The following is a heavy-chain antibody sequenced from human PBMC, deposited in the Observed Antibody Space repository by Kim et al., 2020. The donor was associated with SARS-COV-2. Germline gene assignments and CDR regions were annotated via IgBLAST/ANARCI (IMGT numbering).Heavy chain of an antibody. J-gene: IGHJ5*02. V-gene: IGHV5-10-1*01. CDR2: IDPSDSYT. D-gene: IGHD6-13*01. Sequence: GESLKISCKGSGYSFTSYWISWVRQMPGKGLEWMGRIDPSDSYTNYSPSFQGHVTISADKSISTAYLQWSSLKASDTAMYYCARRYTTPIAAAGKIYWFDPWGQGTLVTVSS. CDR1: GYSFTSYW. CDR3: ARRYTTPIAAAGKIYWFDP.